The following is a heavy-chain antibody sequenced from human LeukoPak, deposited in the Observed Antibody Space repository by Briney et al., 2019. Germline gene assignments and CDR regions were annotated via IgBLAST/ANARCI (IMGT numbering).Heavy chain of an antibody. Sequence: GGSLRLSCADSGFIFSDYYMSWIRQAPGKGLEWVSYISSSGSIIYYADSVKGRFTISRDNSKNTLYLQMNSLRAEDTAVYYCARDLGPEYSGYDRLFDYWGQGTLVTVSS. J-gene: IGHJ4*02. CDR3: ARDLGPEYSGYDRLFDY. CDR1: GFIFSDYY. D-gene: IGHD5-12*01. V-gene: IGHV3-11*04. CDR2: ISSSGSII.